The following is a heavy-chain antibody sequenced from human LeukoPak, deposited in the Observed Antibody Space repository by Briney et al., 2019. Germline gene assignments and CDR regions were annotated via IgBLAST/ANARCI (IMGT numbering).Heavy chain of an antibody. CDR2: IYYSGST. Sequence: TSETLSLTCTVSGGSIRSSSYYWGWIRQPPGKGLEWLGSIYYSGSTYYNPSLKSRVTISVDTSKNQFSLKLSSVTAADTAVYYCARHLEVVVITLWSPYYFDYWGQGTLVTVSS. V-gene: IGHV4-39*01. D-gene: IGHD3-22*01. CDR3: ARHLEVVVITLWSPYYFDY. CDR1: GGSIRSSSYY. J-gene: IGHJ4*02.